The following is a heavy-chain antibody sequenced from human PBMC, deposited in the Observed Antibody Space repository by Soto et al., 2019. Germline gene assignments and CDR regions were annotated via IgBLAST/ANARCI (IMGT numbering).Heavy chain of an antibody. CDR3: ARAEGTAAAGSYYYGMDV. V-gene: IGHV4-34*01. CDR1: GGSFSGYY. Sequence: SETLSLTCAVYGGSFSGYYWSWIRQPPGKGLEWIGESNHSGSTNYNPSLKSRVTISVDTSKNQFSLQLNSVTPEDTAVYYCARAEGTAAAGSYYYGMDVWGQGTTVTVSS. D-gene: IGHD6-13*01. J-gene: IGHJ6*02. CDR2: SNHSGST.